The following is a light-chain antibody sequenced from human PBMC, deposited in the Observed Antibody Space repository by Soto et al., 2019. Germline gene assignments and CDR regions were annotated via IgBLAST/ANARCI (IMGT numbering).Light chain of an antibody. J-gene: IGKJ4*01. CDR2: GAS. CDR3: QQYGSSPPT. V-gene: IGKV3-20*01. CDR1: QSVSTNF. Sequence: EIVLTQSPGTRSLSPGDRATLSCRASQSVSTNFLARYQQKPGQAPRLLISGASNRATGITDRFSGRGTGTDFSLTIHSLQPEDLGVSFCQQYGSSPPTFGGGTKVAIK.